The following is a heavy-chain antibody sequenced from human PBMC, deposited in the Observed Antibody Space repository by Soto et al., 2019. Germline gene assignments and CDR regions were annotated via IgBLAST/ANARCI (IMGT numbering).Heavy chain of an antibody. CDR1: GYSFSDDW. CDR3: ARGPRRHYFDY. CDR2: IHPGDSDT. J-gene: IGHJ4*02. Sequence: GESLKISCKASGYSFSDDWIGWVRQMPGKGLEWMGIIHPGDSDTRYSPSFQGQVTISADKSINTAYLQWSSLKASDTAMYYCARGPRRHYFDYCGQGTLVTVSS. V-gene: IGHV5-51*01.